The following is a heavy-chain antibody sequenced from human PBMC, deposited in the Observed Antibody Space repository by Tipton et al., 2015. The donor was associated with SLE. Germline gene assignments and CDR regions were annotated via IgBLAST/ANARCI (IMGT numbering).Heavy chain of an antibody. D-gene: IGHD3-22*01. CDR1: GGSISSHY. V-gene: IGHV4-59*11. Sequence: TLSLTCTVSGGSISSHYWSWIRQPPGKGLEWIGSIYYSGSTYYNPSLKSRVTISVDTSKNQFSLKLSSVTAEDTAVYYCAKSEYYDSSGYYPDAFDIWGQGTMVTVSS. CDR3: AKSEYYDSSGYYPDAFDI. J-gene: IGHJ3*02. CDR2: IYYSGST.